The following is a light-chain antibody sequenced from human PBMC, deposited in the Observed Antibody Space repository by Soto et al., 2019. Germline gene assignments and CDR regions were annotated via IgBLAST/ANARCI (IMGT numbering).Light chain of an antibody. V-gene: IGKV3-20*01. J-gene: IGKJ1*01. Sequence: EIVLTQSPGTLSLSPGEGVTLSCRASQSVSSSFLAWYQQKPGQAPRLLIYGASSRATGIPDRFTGSGSGTDFTLTISRLEPADFAVYYCQQYGRSPPWTFGQGTKVEIK. CDR2: GAS. CDR1: QSVSSSF. CDR3: QQYGRSPPWT.